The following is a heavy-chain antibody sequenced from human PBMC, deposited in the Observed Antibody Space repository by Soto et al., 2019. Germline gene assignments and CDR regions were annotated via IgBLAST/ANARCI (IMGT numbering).Heavy chain of an antibody. V-gene: IGHV6-1*01. J-gene: IGHJ4*02. Sequence: SQTLSLTCAISGDSVSRSSVAWNWIRQSPSRGLEWLGRTYYRSKWSSDYAVSVKSRITINADTSKNQFSLQLNSVTPEDTAVYYCARDYNWGYDDWGRGTLVPVSS. CDR3: ARDYNWGYDD. CDR2: TYYRSKWSS. D-gene: IGHD1-1*01. CDR1: GDSVSRSSVA.